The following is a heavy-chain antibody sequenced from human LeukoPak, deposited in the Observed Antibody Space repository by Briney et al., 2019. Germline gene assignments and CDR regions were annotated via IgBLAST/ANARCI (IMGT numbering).Heavy chain of an antibody. Sequence: SETLSLTCTVSGGSICSGSYYWSWIRQPAGKGLEWVGRIYTSGSTNYNPSLKSRVTISVDTSKNQFSLKLSSVTAADTAVYYCARGTYCGGDCYFDYWGQGTLVTVSS. CDR2: IYTSGST. D-gene: IGHD2-21*02. V-gene: IGHV4-61*02. CDR1: GGSICSGSYY. CDR3: ARGTYCGGDCYFDY. J-gene: IGHJ4*02.